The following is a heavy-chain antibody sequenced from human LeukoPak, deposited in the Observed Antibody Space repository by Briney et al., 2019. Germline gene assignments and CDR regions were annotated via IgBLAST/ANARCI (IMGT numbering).Heavy chain of an antibody. J-gene: IGHJ2*01. CDR2: INQDGSEK. D-gene: IGHD1-1*01. CDR1: GFTFSTYG. V-gene: IGHV3-7*04. CDR3: AGVGWNTYYWYFDL. Sequence: GRSLRLSCAASGFTFSTYGMHWVRQAPGKGLEWVANINQDGSEKYYVDSVKGRFTISRDNAKNSLYLQMNSLRAGDTAVYYCAGVGWNTYYWYFDLWGRGTLVTVSS.